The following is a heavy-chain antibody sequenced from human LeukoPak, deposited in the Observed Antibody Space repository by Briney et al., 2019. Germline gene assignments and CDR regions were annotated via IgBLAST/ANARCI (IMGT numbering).Heavy chain of an antibody. D-gene: IGHD2-21*02. CDR1: GGSISSGGYY. Sequence: SETLSLTCTVSGGSISSGGYYWSWIRQHPGKGLEWIGYIYYSGSTYYNPSLKSRVTVSVDTSKNQFSLKLGSVTAADTAVYYCARGMVVTAPDAFDIWGQGTMVTVSS. V-gene: IGHV4-31*03. CDR3: ARGMVVTAPDAFDI. J-gene: IGHJ3*02. CDR2: IYYSGST.